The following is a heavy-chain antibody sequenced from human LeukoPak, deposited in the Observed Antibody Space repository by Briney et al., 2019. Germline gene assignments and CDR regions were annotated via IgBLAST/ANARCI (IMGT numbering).Heavy chain of an antibody. J-gene: IGHJ4*01. CDR1: GFSFNNYA. D-gene: IGHD4-23*01. Sequence: AGGSLRLSCAASGFSFNNYAMSWVRQAPGEGLEWVSAISTTGGSTYYADSVKGRFTISRDNSKHTLSLQMDSLRVEDTAVYYCAKDWTTVVTPKGYYFDRWGHGTLVTVSS. CDR3: AKDWTTVVTPKGYYFDR. CDR2: ISTTGGST. V-gene: IGHV3-23*01.